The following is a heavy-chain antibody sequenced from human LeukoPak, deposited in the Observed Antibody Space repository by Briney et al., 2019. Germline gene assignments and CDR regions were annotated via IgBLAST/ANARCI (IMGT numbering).Heavy chain of an antibody. CDR1: GGSISSYY. D-gene: IGHD2-15*01. Sequence: SETLSLTCTVSGGSISSYYWSWIRQPAGKGLEWIGRIYTSGSTNYNPSLKSRVTMSVDTSKNQFSLKLSSVTAADTAVYYCARGYCSGGSCYRIFDYWGQGTLVTVSS. V-gene: IGHV4-4*07. CDR2: IYTSGST. CDR3: ARGYCSGGSCYRIFDY. J-gene: IGHJ4*02.